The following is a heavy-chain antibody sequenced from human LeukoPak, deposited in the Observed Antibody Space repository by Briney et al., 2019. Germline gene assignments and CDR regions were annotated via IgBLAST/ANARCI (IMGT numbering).Heavy chain of an antibody. CDR1: GGSVMSYY. CDR2: IYSNGST. J-gene: IGHJ4*02. V-gene: IGHV4-59*02. Sequence: SETLSLTCSVSGGSVMSYYWSWIRQPPGKGLEWLGYIYSNGSTNFHPSLKSRLTISVDTSKNLISLKLTSVTVADTAVYYCARSGGGYTATILGYFFDYWGQGALVTVSS. D-gene: IGHD5-18*01. CDR3: ARSGGGYTATILGYFFDY.